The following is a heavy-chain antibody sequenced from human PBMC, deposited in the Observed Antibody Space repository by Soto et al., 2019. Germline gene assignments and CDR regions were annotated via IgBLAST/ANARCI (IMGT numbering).Heavy chain of an antibody. CDR3: AKAGYRVRDPFDY. Sequence: EVQLLESGGGLVQPGGSLRLSCAASGFTFSSYAMSWVRQAPGKGLEWVSAISGSGGSTYYADSVKGRFTISRDNSKNTLYLQMNSLRADNTAVYYGAKAGYRVRDPFDYWGQGTLFTVSS. V-gene: IGHV3-23*01. D-gene: IGHD5-12*01. CDR2: ISGSGGST. J-gene: IGHJ4*02. CDR1: GFTFSSYA.